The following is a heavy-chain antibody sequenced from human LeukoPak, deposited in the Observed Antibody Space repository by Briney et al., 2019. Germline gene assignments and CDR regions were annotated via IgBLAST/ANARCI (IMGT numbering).Heavy chain of an antibody. CDR2: ISSSSSYI. J-gene: IGHJ3*02. Sequence: GGSLRLSCAASGFTVSSNYMSWVRQAPGKGLEWVSSISSSSSYIYYADSVKGRFTISRDNAKNSLYLQMNSLRAEDTAVYYCARDAPEWELNLDAFDIWGQGTMVTVSS. V-gene: IGHV3-21*01. CDR1: GFTVSSNY. CDR3: ARDAPEWELNLDAFDI. D-gene: IGHD1-26*01.